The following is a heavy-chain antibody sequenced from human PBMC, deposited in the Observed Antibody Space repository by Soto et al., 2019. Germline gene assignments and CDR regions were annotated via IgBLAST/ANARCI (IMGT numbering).Heavy chain of an antibody. J-gene: IGHJ5*02. V-gene: IGHV3-30*03. D-gene: IGHD6-13*01. CDR3: ARDYSSSWYRWFNP. CDR2: ISYDGSDT. CDR1: EFNFRGYA. Sequence: GGSLRLSCAASEFNFRGYAMHWVRQAPGKGLDWVALISYDGSDTYYIDSVKGRFTISRDNSNSTLYLQMNDLRSDDTAVYYCARDYSSSWYRWFNPWGQGTLVTVSS.